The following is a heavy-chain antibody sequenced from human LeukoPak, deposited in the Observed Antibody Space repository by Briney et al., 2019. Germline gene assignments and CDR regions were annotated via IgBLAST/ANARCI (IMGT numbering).Heavy chain of an antibody. D-gene: IGHD4-23*01. CDR1: GYTLTELS. Sequence: APVKVSCKVSGYTLTELSMHWVRQAPGKGLEWMGGFDPEDGETIYAQKFQGRVTMTEDTSTDTAYMELSSLRSEDTAVYYCATCRDLRWCDAFDIWGQGTMVTVSS. J-gene: IGHJ3*02. V-gene: IGHV1-24*01. CDR2: FDPEDGET. CDR3: ATCRDLRWCDAFDI.